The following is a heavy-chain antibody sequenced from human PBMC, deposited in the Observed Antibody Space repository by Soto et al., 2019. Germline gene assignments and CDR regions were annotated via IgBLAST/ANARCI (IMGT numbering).Heavy chain of an antibody. D-gene: IGHD1-26*01. J-gene: IGHJ4*02. CDR3: ARYSGSYWHYLDF. CDR1: AYSFASHW. Sequence: GESLKISCKGSAYSFASHWVAWVRQMPEKGLEWIGTIYPGDSDTKYSSAFRGHVTISADTSVSTAYLQWRSLEATDSAIYYCARYSGSYWHYLDFWGQGTLVTVSS. CDR2: IYPGDSDT. V-gene: IGHV5-51*01.